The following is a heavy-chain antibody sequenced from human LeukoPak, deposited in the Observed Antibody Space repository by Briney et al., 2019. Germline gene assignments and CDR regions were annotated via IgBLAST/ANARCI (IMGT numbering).Heavy chain of an antibody. CDR3: ARGPYSSNWYVDY. J-gene: IGHJ4*02. V-gene: IGHV3-48*03. Sequence: GGSLRLSCAASGFTLTSYEMNWVRLAPGKGVEWISYISRTGNSIYYADSVKGRFTVSRDSAKNSLYLQMNSLRAEDTAVYYCARGPYSSNWYVDYWGQGTLVTVAS. D-gene: IGHD6-13*01. CDR2: ISRTGNSI. CDR1: GFTLTSYE.